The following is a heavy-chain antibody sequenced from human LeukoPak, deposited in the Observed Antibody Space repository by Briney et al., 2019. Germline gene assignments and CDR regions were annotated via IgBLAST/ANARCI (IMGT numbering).Heavy chain of an antibody. CDR3: ARTQRWLQLYYFDY. CDR2: IYYSGST. V-gene: IGHV4-59*01. D-gene: IGHD5-24*01. J-gene: IGHJ4*02. CDR1: GGSISSYY. Sequence: SETLSLTCTVSGGSISSYYWSWIRQPPGKGLEWIGYIYYSGSTNYNPSLKSRVTISVDTSKNQFSLKLSSVTAADTAVYYCARTQRWLQLYYFDYWGQGTLVTVSS.